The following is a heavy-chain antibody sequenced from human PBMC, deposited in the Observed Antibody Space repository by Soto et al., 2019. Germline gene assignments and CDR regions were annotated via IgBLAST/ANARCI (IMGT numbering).Heavy chain of an antibody. CDR1: GGSISSRSYY. J-gene: IGHJ6*03. V-gene: IGHV4-39*01. Sequence: SETLSLTCSVSGGSISSRSYYWGWIRQSPGKGLEWIGSFYYSGYSLKNPSLQSRVTMSVDTSNNQFSLKLSSVTAADTAVYYCARHGAGTTRYYHLDVWGKGTTVTVSS. D-gene: IGHD1-7*01. CDR3: ARHGAGTTRYYHLDV. CDR2: FYYSGYS.